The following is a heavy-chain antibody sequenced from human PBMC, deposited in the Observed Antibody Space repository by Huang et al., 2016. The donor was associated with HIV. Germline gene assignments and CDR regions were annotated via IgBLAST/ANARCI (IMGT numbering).Heavy chain of an antibody. Sequence: QVQLYQWGAGPLRPSETLSLTCGVSGGSLHGYYWNWLRQSTGRGLEWSGEVNHGGSTKYNPPLKSRVTRSVDTSKIQFSLNLTSVTATDTADYYCATSRSGSGWFLDIWGRGTLVSVS. CDR3: ATSRSGSGWFLDI. D-gene: IGHD6-19*01. CDR2: VNHGGST. CDR1: GGSLHGYY. J-gene: IGHJ2*01. V-gene: IGHV4-34*01.